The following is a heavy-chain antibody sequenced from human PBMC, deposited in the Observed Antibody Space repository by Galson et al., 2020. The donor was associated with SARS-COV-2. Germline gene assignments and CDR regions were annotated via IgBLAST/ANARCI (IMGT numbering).Heavy chain of an antibody. CDR2: IYYSGST. Sequence: SETLSLTCTVSGGSISSGGYYWSWIRQHPGKGLEWIGYIYYSGSTYYNPSLKSRVTISVDTSKNQFSLKLSSVTAADTAVYYCARVMGYDILTGYYFAYWGQGTLVTVSS. CDR1: GGSISSGGYY. CDR3: ARVMGYDILTGYYFAY. D-gene: IGHD3-9*01. V-gene: IGHV4-31*03. J-gene: IGHJ4*02.